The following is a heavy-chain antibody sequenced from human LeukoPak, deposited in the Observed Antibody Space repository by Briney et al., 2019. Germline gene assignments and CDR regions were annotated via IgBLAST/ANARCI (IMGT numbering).Heavy chain of an antibody. CDR2: FDPEDGET. CDR3: ATDSSGYYYNYFDH. J-gene: IGHJ4*02. D-gene: IGHD3-22*01. V-gene: IGHV1-24*01. Sequence: GASVKVSCKVSGYTLTELSMHWVRQAPGKGLEWMGGFDPEDGETIYAQKFQGRVTMTGDTSTDTAYMELSSLRSEDTAVYYCATDSSGYYYNYFDHWGQGTLVTVSS. CDR1: GYTLTELS.